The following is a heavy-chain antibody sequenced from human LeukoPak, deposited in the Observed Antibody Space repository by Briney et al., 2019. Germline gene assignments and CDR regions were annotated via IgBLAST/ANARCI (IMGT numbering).Heavy chain of an antibody. CDR2: ISGSGGST. V-gene: IGHV3-23*01. CDR1: GFTFSSYA. D-gene: IGHD4-17*01. CDR3: ARGYGDYEFLDY. J-gene: IGHJ4*02. Sequence: GGSLRLSCAASGFTFSSYAMSWVRQAPGKGLEWVSAISGSGGSTYYADSVKGRFTISRDNSKNTLYLQMNSLRAEDTAVYYCARGYGDYEFLDYWGQGTLVTVSS.